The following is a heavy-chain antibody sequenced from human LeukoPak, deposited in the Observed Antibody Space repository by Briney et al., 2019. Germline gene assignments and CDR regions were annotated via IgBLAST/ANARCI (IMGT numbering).Heavy chain of an antibody. J-gene: IGHJ4*02. CDR1: VFTLSSYA. CDR3: ARDPNPGAPDYFDH. D-gene: IGHD1-14*01. CDR2: ISHDGTTK. V-gene: IGHV3-30-3*01. Sequence: GRSLRLSCAPSVFTLSSYAMHGVRQAPAKGRDWGTVISHDGTTKYYADSVKGRFTISRDNSKNTLYLQMSSLRLEDTAMYYCARDPNPGAPDYFDHWGQGTLVTVSS.